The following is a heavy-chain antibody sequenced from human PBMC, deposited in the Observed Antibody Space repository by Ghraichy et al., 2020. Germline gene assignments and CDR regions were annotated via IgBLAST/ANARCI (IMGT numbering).Heavy chain of an antibody. J-gene: IGHJ6*02. Sequence: SVKVSCKASGGTFSSYAISWVRQAPGQGLEWMGGIIPIFGTANYAQKFQGRVTITADESTSTAYMELSSLRSEDTAVYYCARFGGDITMIVVVIPDEYYYYGMDVWGQGTTVTVSS. D-gene: IGHD3-22*01. V-gene: IGHV1-69*13. CDR1: GGTFSSYA. CDR2: IIPIFGTA. CDR3: ARFGGDITMIVVVIPDEYYYYGMDV.